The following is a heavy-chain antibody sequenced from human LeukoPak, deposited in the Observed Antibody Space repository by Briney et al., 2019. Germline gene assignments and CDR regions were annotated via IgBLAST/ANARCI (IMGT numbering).Heavy chain of an antibody. J-gene: IGHJ4*02. D-gene: IGHD2-15*01. V-gene: IGHV5-51*01. CDR3: ARQYCSGGSCYPNYFDY. CDR2: IYPGDSDT. Sequence: GESLKISCKGSGDTFTNHWIGWVRQMPGEGLEWMVIIYPGDSDTKYSPSFQGHVTISVDKSINTAYLQWSSLKASDTAMYYCARQYCSGGSCYPNYFDYWGQGTLVTVSS. CDR1: GDTFTNHW.